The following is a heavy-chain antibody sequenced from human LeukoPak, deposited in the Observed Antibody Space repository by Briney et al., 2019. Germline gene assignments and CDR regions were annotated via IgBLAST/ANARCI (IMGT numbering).Heavy chain of an antibody. CDR2: ISTVSTYT. J-gene: IGHJ6*03. CDR1: GFTFTGYS. V-gene: IGHV3-21*01. D-gene: IGHD6-25*01. CDR3: ARDGSGFYLYYYMDV. Sequence: GGSLRLSCAASGFTFTGYSMTWVRQAPGKGLEWVSSISTVSTYTFYSDSAKGRFTITRDNAKNTLYLQMSSLSAEDTGVYYCARDGSGFYLYYYMDVWGRGTTVTVSS.